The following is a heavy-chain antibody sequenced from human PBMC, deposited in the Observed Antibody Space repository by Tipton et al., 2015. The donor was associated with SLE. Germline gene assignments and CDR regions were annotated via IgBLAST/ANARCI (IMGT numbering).Heavy chain of an antibody. Sequence: GSLRLSCAASGFTFSNAWMSWVRQAPGKGLEWVGRIKSKTDGGTTDYAAPVKGRFTISRDDSKNTLYLQMNSLKTEDTAVYYCTTGYDFWSGWFDYWGQGTLVTVSS. J-gene: IGHJ5*01. CDR1: GFTFSNAW. CDR3: TTGYDFWSGWFDY. D-gene: IGHD3-3*01. CDR2: IKSKTDGGTT. V-gene: IGHV3-15*01.